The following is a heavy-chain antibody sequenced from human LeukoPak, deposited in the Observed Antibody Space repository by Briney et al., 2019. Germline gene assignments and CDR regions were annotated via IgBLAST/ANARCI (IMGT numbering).Heavy chain of an antibody. CDR1: GGTFSSYA. J-gene: IGHJ4*02. CDR2: IYPGDSDT. V-gene: IGHV5-51*01. Sequence: KVSCKAPGGTFSSYAISWVRQMPGKGLEWMGIIYPGDSDTRYSPSFQGQVTISADKSISTAYLQWSSLKASDTAMYYCARLYSVAGTVYFDYWGQGTLVTVSS. D-gene: IGHD6-19*01. CDR3: ARLYSVAGTVYFDY.